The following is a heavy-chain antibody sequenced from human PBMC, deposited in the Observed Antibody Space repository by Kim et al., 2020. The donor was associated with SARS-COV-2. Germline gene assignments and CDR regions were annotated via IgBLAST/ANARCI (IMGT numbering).Heavy chain of an antibody. Sequence: GGSLRLSCVTSGFTFSAYDMNWVRQAPGKGLEWLSFITKSSTTIYYADSVEGRFTISRDNAKNSLFLQMNSLRDEDTALYYCVRDRMGGAFDMWGQGPMVTVSS. CDR2: ITKSSTTI. CDR3: VRDRMGGAFDM. CDR1: GFTFSAYD. D-gene: IGHD3-16*01. J-gene: IGHJ3*02. V-gene: IGHV3-48*02.